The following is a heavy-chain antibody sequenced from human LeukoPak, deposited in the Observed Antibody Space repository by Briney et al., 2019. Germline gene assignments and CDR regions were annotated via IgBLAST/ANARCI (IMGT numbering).Heavy chain of an antibody. CDR2: IRSKAYGGTT. D-gene: IGHD1-7*01. J-gene: IGHJ4*02. V-gene: IGHV3-49*03. Sequence: PGGSLRLSCTASGFTFGDYAMSWFRQAPGKGLERVGFIRSKAYGGTTEYAASVKGRFTISRDDSKSIAYLQMNSLKTEDTAVYYCTRALQVDWNYGYYFDYWGQGTLVTVSS. CDR3: TRALQVDWNYGYYFDY. CDR1: GFTFGDYA.